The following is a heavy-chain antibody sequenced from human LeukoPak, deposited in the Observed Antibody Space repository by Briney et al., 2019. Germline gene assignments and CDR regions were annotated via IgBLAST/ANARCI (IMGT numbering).Heavy chain of an antibody. CDR1: GGSISSSTNW. Sequence: SETLSLTCAVSGGSISSSTNWWSWVRQPPGKGLEWIGEIYHSGGTNYNPSLKSRITISVDKSQNQFSLKVNSLTAEDTAVYYCASGGLLAFDPWGQGTLVTVSS. CDR2: IYHSGGT. CDR3: ASGGLLAFDP. V-gene: IGHV4-4*02. J-gene: IGHJ5*02.